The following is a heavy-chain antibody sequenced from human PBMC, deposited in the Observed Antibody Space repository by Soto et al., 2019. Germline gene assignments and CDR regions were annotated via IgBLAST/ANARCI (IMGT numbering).Heavy chain of an antibody. CDR1: GYSISSGYY. CDR3: AREGSSSWYDY. Sequence: SETLSLTCAVSGYSISSGYYWGWIRQPPGKGLEWIGSIYHSGSTYYNPSLKSRVTISVDTSKNQFSLKLSSVTAADTAGYYCAREGSSSWYDYWGQGTLVTVSS. J-gene: IGHJ4*02. CDR2: IYHSGST. V-gene: IGHV4-38-2*02. D-gene: IGHD6-13*01.